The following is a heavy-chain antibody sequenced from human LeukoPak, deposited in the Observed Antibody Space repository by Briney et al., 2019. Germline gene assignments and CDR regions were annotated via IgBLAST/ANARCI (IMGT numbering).Heavy chain of an antibody. J-gene: IGHJ6*04. V-gene: IGHV3-74*01. CDR2: IDTGGTIT. CDR3: ARPTTMRVRNAMDV. CDR1: GFTFSSYW. D-gene: IGHD4-17*01. Sequence: PGGSLRLSCAVSGFTFSSYWMHWVRQTPGKGLEWVSRIDTGGTITNYADSVKGRFTISRDNAKNTLSLQMNSPRVEDTAVYFCARPTTMRVRNAMDVWGKGTTVTVSS.